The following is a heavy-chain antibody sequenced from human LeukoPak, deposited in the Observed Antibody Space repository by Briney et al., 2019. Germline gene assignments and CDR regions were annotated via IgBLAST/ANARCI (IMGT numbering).Heavy chain of an antibody. Sequence: ASVKVSCKASGYTFTGYYMHWVRQAPGQGLEWMGWINPNSGGTNYAQKFQGWVTMTRDTSISIAYMELSRLRSDDTAVYYCARDRLNLYGDYDYYYYGMDVWGQGTTVTVSS. CDR3: ARDRLNLYGDYDYYYYGMDV. J-gene: IGHJ6*02. D-gene: IGHD4-17*01. V-gene: IGHV1-2*04. CDR2: INPNSGGT. CDR1: GYTFTGYY.